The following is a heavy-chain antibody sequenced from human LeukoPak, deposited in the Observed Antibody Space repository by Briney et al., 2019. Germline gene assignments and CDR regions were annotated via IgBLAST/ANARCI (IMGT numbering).Heavy chain of an antibody. V-gene: IGHV4-4*07. CDR2: MDTTGNT. D-gene: IGHD6-6*01. J-gene: IGHJ4*02. CDR1: GGSISSYY. CDR3: AREYSSSSGGPCFDY. Sequence: SETLSLTCTVSGGSISSYYWSWVRQPAGKGLEWIGRMDTTGNTNYSPSLKSRVTMSVDTSRNQFSLKLNSVTAADTAVYYCAREYSSSSGGPCFDYWGQGTLVTVSS.